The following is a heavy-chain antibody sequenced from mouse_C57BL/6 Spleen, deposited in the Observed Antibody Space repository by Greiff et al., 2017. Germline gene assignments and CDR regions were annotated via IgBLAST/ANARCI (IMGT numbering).Heavy chain of an antibody. CDR2: INYDGSST. D-gene: IGHD1-1*01. CDR3: ARDRDYYGSSYAFDY. J-gene: IGHJ2*01. V-gene: IGHV5-16*01. CDR1: GFTFSDYY. Sequence: EVQLVESEGGLVQPGSSMKLSCTASGFTFSDYYMAWVRQVPEKGLEWVANINYDGSSTYYLDSLKSRFIISRDNAKNILYLQMSSLKSEDTATYYCARDRDYYGSSYAFDYWGQGTTLTVSS.